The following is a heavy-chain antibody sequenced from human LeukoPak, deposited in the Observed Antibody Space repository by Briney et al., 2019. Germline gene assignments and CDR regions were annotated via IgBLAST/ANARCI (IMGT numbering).Heavy chain of an antibody. D-gene: IGHD4/OR15-4a*01. CDR1: GFTFDDYA. CDR2: ISWNSNSI. V-gene: IGHV3-9*01. CDR3: ARDFGAFSSTSPFDY. J-gene: IGHJ4*02. Sequence: GRSLRLSCAASGFTFDDYAMHWVRQAPGKGLEWVSGISWNSNSIGYADSVKGRFTISRDNAKNSLYLQMNSLRAEDTAVYYRARDFGAFSSTSPFDYWGQGTLVTVSS.